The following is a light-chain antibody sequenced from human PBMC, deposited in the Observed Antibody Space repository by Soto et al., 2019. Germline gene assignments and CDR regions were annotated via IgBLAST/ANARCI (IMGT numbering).Light chain of an antibody. J-gene: IGLJ2*01. CDR2: EVS. CDR1: SSDVGGYNY. CDR3: SAYAGSNRV. Sequence: QSALTQPPSASGSPGQSVTISCTGTSSDVGGYNYVSWYQQPPGKAPKLMLYEVSKRPSGVPDRFSGSKSGNTASLTVSGLQAEDDADYYCSAYAGSNRVFGGGTKLTVL. V-gene: IGLV2-8*01.